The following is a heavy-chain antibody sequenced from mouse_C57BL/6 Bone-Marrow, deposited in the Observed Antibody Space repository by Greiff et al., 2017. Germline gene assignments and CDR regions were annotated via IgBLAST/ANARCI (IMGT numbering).Heavy chain of an antibody. D-gene: IGHD4-1*01. CDR1: GYTFTDYE. V-gene: IGHV1-15*01. CDR2: IDPETGGT. Sequence: QVQLKESGAELVRPGASVTLSCKASGYTFTDYEMHWVKQTPVHGLEWIGAIDPETGGTAYNQKFKGKAILTADKSSSTAYMQLRSLTSEDSAVCCCTSDWDYWGQGTTLTVSS. J-gene: IGHJ2*01. CDR3: TSDWDY.